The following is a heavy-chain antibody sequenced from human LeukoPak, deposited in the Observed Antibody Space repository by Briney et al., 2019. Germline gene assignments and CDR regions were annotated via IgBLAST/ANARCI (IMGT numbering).Heavy chain of an antibody. Sequence: GGSLRLSCAASGFTFSSYSMNWVRQAPGKGLEWVSYISSSSSTIYYADSVKGRFTISRDNAKNSPYLQMNSLRAEDTAVYYCATLSGSYSYWGQGTLVTVSS. J-gene: IGHJ4*02. V-gene: IGHV3-48*01. D-gene: IGHD3-10*01. CDR3: ATLSGSYSY. CDR2: ISSSSSTI. CDR1: GFTFSSYS.